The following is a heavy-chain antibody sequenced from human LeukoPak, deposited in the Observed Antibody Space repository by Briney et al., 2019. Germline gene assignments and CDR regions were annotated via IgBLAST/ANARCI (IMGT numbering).Heavy chain of an antibody. V-gene: IGHV3-48*03. CDR1: GFTFSSYE. D-gene: IGHD7-27*01. CDR3: ARTTGTNRPLDY. CDR2: ISSSGSTK. Sequence: PGGSLRLSCAASGFTFSSYEMNWVRQAPGKGLEWVSCISSSGSTKYYADSVKGRFTISRDNAKNTVYLQMNSLRADDTAVYYCARTTGTNRPLDYWGQGTLVTVSS. J-gene: IGHJ4*02.